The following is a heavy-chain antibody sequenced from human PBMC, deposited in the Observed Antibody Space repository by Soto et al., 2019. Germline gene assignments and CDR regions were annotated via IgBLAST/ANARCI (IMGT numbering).Heavy chain of an antibody. CDR2: ISSSSSYI. CDR3: ARDHSHDFWSGYQNWFDP. Sequence: TGGSLRLSCAASGFTISSYSMNWVRQAPGKGLEWVSSISSSSSYIYYADSVKGRFTISRDNAKNSLYLQMNSLRAEDTAVYYCARDHSHDFWSGYQNWFDPWGQGTLV. D-gene: IGHD3-3*01. V-gene: IGHV3-21*01. CDR1: GFTISSYS. J-gene: IGHJ5*02.